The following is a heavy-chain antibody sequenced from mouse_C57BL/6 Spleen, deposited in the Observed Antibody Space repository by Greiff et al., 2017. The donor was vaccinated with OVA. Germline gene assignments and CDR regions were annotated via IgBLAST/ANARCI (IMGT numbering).Heavy chain of an antibody. Sequence: QVQLQQSGPGLVQPSQSLSITCTVSGFSLTSYGVHWVRQSPGKGLAWLGVIWSGGSTDYNAAFISRLSISKDNSKSQVFFKMNSLQADDTAIYYCAGYYYGSSPFAYWGQGTLVTVSA. CDR1: GFSLTSYG. CDR2: IWSGGST. V-gene: IGHV2-2*01. J-gene: IGHJ3*01. CDR3: AGYYYGSSPFAY. D-gene: IGHD1-1*01.